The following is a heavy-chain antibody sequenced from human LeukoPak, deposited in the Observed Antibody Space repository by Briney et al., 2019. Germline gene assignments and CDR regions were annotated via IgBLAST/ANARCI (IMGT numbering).Heavy chain of an antibody. Sequence: GGSLRLSCAASGFSFSGYGMHWVRQVPGKGLEWVSAISGSGGSTYYADSVKGRFTISRDNSKNTLYLQMNSLRAEDTAVYYCAKIAAAGTAPYFPDYWGQGTLVTVSS. CDR1: GFSFSGYG. D-gene: IGHD6-13*01. CDR3: AKIAAAGTAPYFPDY. V-gene: IGHV3-23*01. J-gene: IGHJ4*02. CDR2: ISGSGGST.